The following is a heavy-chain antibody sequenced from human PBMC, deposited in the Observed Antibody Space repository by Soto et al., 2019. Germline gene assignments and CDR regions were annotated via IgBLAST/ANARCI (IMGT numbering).Heavy chain of an antibody. V-gene: IGHV1-46*03. Sequence: QVQLVQPGAEVKKPGASVKFSCKASGYIFTNFYIHWVRQAPGKGLEWIGIINLNGGSTNYAQNFQGRVTMTRDTSTSTVYMDLSSLRSEDTAVYYCTRGLASGDYWGQGTLITVSS. CDR1: GYIFTNFY. CDR2: INLNGGST. D-gene: IGHD6-6*01. J-gene: IGHJ4*02. CDR3: TRGLASGDY.